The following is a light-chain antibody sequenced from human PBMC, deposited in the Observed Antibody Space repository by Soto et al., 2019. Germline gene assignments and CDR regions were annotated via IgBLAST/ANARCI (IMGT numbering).Light chain of an antibody. V-gene: IGKV1-5*03. CDR2: KAS. Sequence: DIQMTQSPSTLSASVANRVTITCRASKTISSWLAWYQQKPGKAPKLLIYKASTLKSGVPSRFSGSGSGTDFTLTISSLQPEDFATYYCQQSYSTPRITFGQGTRLEI. CDR3: QQSYSTPRIT. CDR1: KTISSW. J-gene: IGKJ5*01.